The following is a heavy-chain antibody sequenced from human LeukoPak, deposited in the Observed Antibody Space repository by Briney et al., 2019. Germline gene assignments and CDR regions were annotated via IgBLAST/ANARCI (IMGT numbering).Heavy chain of an antibody. CDR2: IVSNGDST. D-gene: IGHD3-22*01. J-gene: IGHJ6*02. CDR3: VNPGWYYDSSGYAYYYGMDV. CDR1: GVTFSRYG. Sequence: GGSLRLSCAASGVTFSRYGMHCVRQAPGKGLEYVSAIVSNGDSTYYADSVKGRFTISRDNAKNTLYLQMSSLRPDDTAVYYCVNPGWYYDSSGYAYYYGMDVWGQGITVTVSS. V-gene: IGHV3-64D*09.